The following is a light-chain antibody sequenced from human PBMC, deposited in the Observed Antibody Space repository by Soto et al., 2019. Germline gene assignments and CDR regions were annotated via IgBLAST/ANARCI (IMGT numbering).Light chain of an antibody. V-gene: IGLV1-40*01. CDR1: SYKIGAGYD. Sequence: SVLTQPPSGTGAPGQGVTISCTGCSYKIGAGYDVHWYQQLPGTAPKLLIYGNSNRPSGVPDRFSGSKSGTSASLAITGLQAEDFCVYDCATNESYLSCPYVFGPVTKHT. J-gene: IGLJ1*01. CDR2: GNS. CDR3: ATNESYLSCPYV.